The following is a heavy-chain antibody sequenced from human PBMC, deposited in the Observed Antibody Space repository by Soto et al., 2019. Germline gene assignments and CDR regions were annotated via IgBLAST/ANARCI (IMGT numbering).Heavy chain of an antibody. CDR1: GGTFSSYA. Sequence: SVKVSCKASGGTFSSYAISWVRQAPGQGLEWMGGIIPIFGTANYAQKFQGRVTITADESTSTAYMELSSLRSEDTAVYYCATSWRSSDYYDSSGSLNLDWFDPWGQGTLVTVSS. CDR2: IIPIFGTA. D-gene: IGHD3-22*01. J-gene: IGHJ5*02. V-gene: IGHV1-69*13. CDR3: ATSWRSSDYYDSSGSLNLDWFDP.